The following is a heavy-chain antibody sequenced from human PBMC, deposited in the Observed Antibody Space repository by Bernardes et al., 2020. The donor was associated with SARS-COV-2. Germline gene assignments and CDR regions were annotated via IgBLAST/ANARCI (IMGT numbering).Heavy chain of an antibody. V-gene: IGHV4-34*06. CDR1: GGSFSGYY. CDR2: INHRGST. J-gene: IGHJ4*02. CDR3: VLAGPTSMSTRTFDH. D-gene: IGHD1-1*01. Sequence: ETLSLTCAVYGGSFSGYYWSWIRQPPGKGLEWIGDINHRGSTNYNPSLKSRVTISLDMSKNQFSLKLASLTAADTAIYYCVLAGPTSMSTRTFDHWGQGTLVTVSS.